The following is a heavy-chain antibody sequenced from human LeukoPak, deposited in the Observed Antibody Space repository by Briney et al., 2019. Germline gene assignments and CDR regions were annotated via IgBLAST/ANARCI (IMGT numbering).Heavy chain of an antibody. CDR1: GGSISSYY. CDR2: IYHSGST. J-gene: IGHJ4*02. V-gene: IGHV4-38-2*02. Sequence: SETLSLTCTVSGGSISSYYWSWIRQPPGKGLEWIGSIYHSGSTYYNPSLKSRVTISVDTSKNQFSLKLSSVTAADTAVYYCAGDIAAAGTSDYWGQGTLVTVSS. D-gene: IGHD6-13*01. CDR3: AGDIAAAGTSDY.